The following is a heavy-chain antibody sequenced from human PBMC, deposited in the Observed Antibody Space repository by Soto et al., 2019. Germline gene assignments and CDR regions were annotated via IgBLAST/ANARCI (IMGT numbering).Heavy chain of an antibody. Sequence: QVQLQESGPGLVKPSQTLSLTCTVSGDSMGSGDYYWTWIRQPPGKGLEWIGYIYYIGTTFYNPSLESRVNISIGTSKNHFSLRLTSVTAAYTAVYYCSRGSTYYGFLTWGQGTLVTVSS. J-gene: IGHJ5*02. CDR2: IYYIGTT. CDR3: SRGSTYYGFLT. CDR1: GDSMGSGDYY. V-gene: IGHV4-30-4*01. D-gene: IGHD3-10*01.